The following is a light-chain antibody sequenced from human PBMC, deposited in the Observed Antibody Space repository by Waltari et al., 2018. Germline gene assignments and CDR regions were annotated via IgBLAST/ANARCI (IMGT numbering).Light chain of an antibody. J-gene: IGKJ2*01. V-gene: IGKV1-5*03. Sequence: DIQMTQSPSTLSASIGDRVTITCRASQSISNGLAWYQQIPGKAPKLLIYMASSLETGVPSRCRGSGAGTEFTLTISSLQPGDFATYYCQQYNTYPFTFGLGTKLESK. CDR3: QQYNTYPFT. CDR2: MAS. CDR1: QSISNG.